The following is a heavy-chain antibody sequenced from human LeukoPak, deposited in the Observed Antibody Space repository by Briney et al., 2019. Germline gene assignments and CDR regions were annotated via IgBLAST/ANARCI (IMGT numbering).Heavy chain of an antibody. CDR3: AKDGKVLRYFDWLQPSLDY. V-gene: IGHV3-23*01. J-gene: IGHJ4*02. Sequence: TGGSLRLSCAASGFTFSSYAMSWVRQAPGKGLEWVSAISGSGGSTYYADSVKGRFTISRDNSKNTLYLQMNSLRAEDTAVYYCAKDGKVLRYFDWLQPSLDYWGQGTLVTVSS. D-gene: IGHD3-9*01. CDR2: ISGSGGST. CDR1: GFTFSSYA.